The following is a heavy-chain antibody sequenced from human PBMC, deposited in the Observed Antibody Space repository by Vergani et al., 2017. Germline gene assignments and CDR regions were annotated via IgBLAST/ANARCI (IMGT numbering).Heavy chain of an antibody. J-gene: IGHJ2*01. V-gene: IGHV3-23*01. CDR3: AKYFGYCGSNGCPRPYWYFDL. CDR2: ISGSGGST. Sequence: EVQLLESGGGLVQPGGSLRLSCAASGFTFTSYVMSWVRPAPGKGLEWVSTISGSGGSTYYADSVKGRFTISRDNSKNMLYLQMNSLRAEDTAVYYCAKYFGYCGSNGCPRPYWYFDLWGRGTLVTVSS. D-gene: IGHD2-2*03. CDR1: GFTFTSYV.